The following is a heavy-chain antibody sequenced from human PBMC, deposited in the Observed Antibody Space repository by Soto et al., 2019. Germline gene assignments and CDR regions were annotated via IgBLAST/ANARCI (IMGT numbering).Heavy chain of an antibody. Sequence: GGSLRLSCSASGFTFSSYAMHWVRQAPGKGLEYVSAISSNGGSTYYADSVKGRFTISRDNSKNTLYLQMSSLRAEDTAVYYCVKXHSSSWYLHLTYYGMDVWGQGTTVTVSS. CDR1: GFTFSSYA. V-gene: IGHV3-64D*06. CDR2: ISSNGGST. CDR3: VKXHSSSWYLHLTYYGMDV. J-gene: IGHJ6*02. D-gene: IGHD6-13*01.